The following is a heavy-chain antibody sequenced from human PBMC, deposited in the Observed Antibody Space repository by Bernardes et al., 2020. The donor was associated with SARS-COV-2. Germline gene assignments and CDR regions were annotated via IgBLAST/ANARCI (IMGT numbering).Heavy chain of an antibody. CDR3: AKGGSSKLTPFDGMDV. D-gene: IGHD6-13*01. V-gene: IGHV3-23*01. Sequence: GGSLRLSCAGSGFDFSDYWMTWVRQAPGKGLEWVSAISGSGDNTYYADSVKGRFTISRDNSKNTLYLQMNSLRAEDTAVYYCAKGGSSKLTPFDGMDVWGQGTTVTVSS. CDR2: ISGSGDNT. CDR1: GFDFSDYW. J-gene: IGHJ6*02.